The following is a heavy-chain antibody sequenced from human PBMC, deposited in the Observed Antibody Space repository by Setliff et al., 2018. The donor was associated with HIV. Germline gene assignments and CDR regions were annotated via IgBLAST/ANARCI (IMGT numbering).Heavy chain of an antibody. V-gene: IGHV4-39*07. CDR1: GGSISSSSYY. J-gene: IGHJ5*02. Sequence: PSETLSLTCTVSGGSISSSSYYWGWIRQPPGKGPEWIGSLYYRGTTYYNPSLKSRVTISVDTSKNQFSLKLNSVTAADTAVYYCARDKLGGRYGSGSYYWFDPWGQGTLVTVSS. CDR2: LYYRGTT. CDR3: ARDKLGGRYGSGSYYWFDP. D-gene: IGHD3-10*01.